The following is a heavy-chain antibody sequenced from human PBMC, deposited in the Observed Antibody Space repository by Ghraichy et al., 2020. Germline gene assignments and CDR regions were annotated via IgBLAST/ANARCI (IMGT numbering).Heavy chain of an antibody. CDR1: GYTFTNYW. V-gene: IGHV5-51*01. CDR3: ARPAHGSGSRAPFDN. J-gene: IGHJ4*02. CDR2: IYPSDSDT. D-gene: IGHD3-10*01. Sequence: GESLNISCRGYGYTFTNYWIAWVRQMPGKGLEWMGIIYPSDSDTRYSPSFQGQVTISADKSISTTYLQWNSLKASDTAMYYCARPAHGSGSRAPFDNWGQGTLLTVSS.